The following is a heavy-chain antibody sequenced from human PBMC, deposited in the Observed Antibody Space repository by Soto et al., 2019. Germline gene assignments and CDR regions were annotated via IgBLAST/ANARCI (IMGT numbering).Heavy chain of an antibody. J-gene: IGHJ5*02. Sequence: SETLSLTCTVSGDSVSSGNYYWSWIRQPPRKGLEWIGHVYYTGSANYSPSLKSRVTISVDTSKNQFSLKLSSVTAADTAVYYCAKIPVDTYMINWFDPWGQGTLVTVFS. V-gene: IGHV4-61*01. CDR3: AKIPVDTYMINWFDP. CDR2: VYYTGSA. D-gene: IGHD5-18*01. CDR1: GDSVSSGNYY.